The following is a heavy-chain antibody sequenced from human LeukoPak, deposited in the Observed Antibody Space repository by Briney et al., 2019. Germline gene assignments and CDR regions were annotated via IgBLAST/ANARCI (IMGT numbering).Heavy chain of an antibody. CDR2: INHSGST. D-gene: IGHD2-2*02. CDR3: ARVTRTPYCSSTSCYSHYYYYMDV. V-gene: IGHV4-34*01. J-gene: IGHJ6*03. Sequence: SETLSLTCAVYGGSFSGYYWSWIRQPPGKGLEWIGEINHSGSTNYNPSLKSRVTISVDTSKNQFSVKLSPVTAADTAVYYCARVTRTPYCSSTSCYSHYYYYMDVWGKGTTVTVSS. CDR1: GGSFSGYY.